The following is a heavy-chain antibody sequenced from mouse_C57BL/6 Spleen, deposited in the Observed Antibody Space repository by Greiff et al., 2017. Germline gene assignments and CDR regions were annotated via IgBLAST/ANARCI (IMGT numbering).Heavy chain of an antibody. CDR2: INPNNGGT. Sequence: EVQLQQSGPELVKPGASVKISCKASGYTFTDYYMNWVKQSHGKSLEWIGDINPNNGGTSYNKKCNGKATLTVDKSSSAAYMELRSLTSEDSAVYYCARGAGPYFDYWGQGTTLTVSS. CDR3: ARGAGPYFDY. J-gene: IGHJ2*01. V-gene: IGHV1-26*01. CDR1: GYTFTDYY. D-gene: IGHD3-3*01.